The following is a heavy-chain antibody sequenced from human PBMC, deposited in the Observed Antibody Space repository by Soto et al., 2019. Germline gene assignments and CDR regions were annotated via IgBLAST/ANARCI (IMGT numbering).Heavy chain of an antibody. CDR3: ARDRIAVDPDIYYYYGMDV. CDR1: GFTCSSYG. D-gene: IGHD6-19*01. V-gene: IGHV3-33*01. CDR2: IWYDGSNK. Sequence: QVQLVESGGGVVQPGRSLRLSCAASGFTCSSYGMHWVRQAPGKGLEWVAVIWYDGSNKYYADSVKGRFTISRDNSKNTLYLQMNRLRAEDTAVYYCARDRIAVDPDIYYYYGMDVWGQGTTVSVSS. J-gene: IGHJ6*02.